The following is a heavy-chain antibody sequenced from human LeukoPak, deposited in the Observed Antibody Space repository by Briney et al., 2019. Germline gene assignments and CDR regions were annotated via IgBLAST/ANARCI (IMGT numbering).Heavy chain of an antibody. CDR3: ARWFGYSNYVDWFDP. CDR2: IYTSGST. J-gene: IGHJ5*02. Sequence: PSETLSLTCTVSGGSISSYYWSWIRQPAGKGLEWIGRIYTSGSTNYNPSLKSRVTMSVDTSKNQFSLKLSSVTAADTAVYYCARWFGYSNYVDWFDPWGQGTLVTVSS. D-gene: IGHD4-11*01. CDR1: GGSISSYY. V-gene: IGHV4-4*07.